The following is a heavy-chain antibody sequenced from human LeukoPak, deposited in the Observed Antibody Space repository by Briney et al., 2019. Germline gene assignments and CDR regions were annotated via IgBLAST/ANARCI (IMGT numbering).Heavy chain of an antibody. D-gene: IGHD2-21*01. V-gene: IGHV1-69*05. CDR3: ARGAVVDYMDV. J-gene: IGHJ6*03. Sequence: SVKVSCRACGGTCSTYAIIWVGQAPGQGLEWMGRIIPIFGTANYAQKFQGRVTITTDESTSTAYMELSSLRSEDTAVYYCARGAVVDYMDVWGTGTTVTVSS. CDR1: GGTCSTYA. CDR2: IIPIFGTA.